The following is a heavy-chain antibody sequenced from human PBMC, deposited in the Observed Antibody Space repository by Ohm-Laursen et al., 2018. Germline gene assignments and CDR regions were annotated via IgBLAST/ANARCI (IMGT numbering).Heavy chain of an antibody. V-gene: IGHV3-7*01. CDR3: ARGLSDLTRNNWFDP. D-gene: IGHD2-21*01. Sequence: GSLRLSCTASGFTFSSYWMSWVRQAPGKGLEWVANIKQDGSEKYYVDSVTGRFTISRDNAKNSLYLQMNSLRAEDTAVYYCARGLSDLTRNNWFDPWGQGTLVTVSS. CDR2: IKQDGSEK. CDR1: GFTFSSYW. J-gene: IGHJ5*02.